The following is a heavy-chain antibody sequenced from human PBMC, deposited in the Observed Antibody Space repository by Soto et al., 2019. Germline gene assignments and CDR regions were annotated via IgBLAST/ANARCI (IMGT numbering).Heavy chain of an antibody. D-gene: IGHD1-26*01. V-gene: IGHV1-18*01. CDR1: GYTFTNYG. CDR3: ARDLSPGIVVGFDP. Sequence: QVPVVQSGAEVKKPGASVKVSCKASGYTFTNYGITWVRQAPGQGLEWMGWISAYNGNTNYAQKLQGRVIMTTDTSTSTAYMELRSLRSDDTAVYYCARDLSPGIVVGFDPWGQGTLVTVSS. CDR2: ISAYNGNT. J-gene: IGHJ5*02.